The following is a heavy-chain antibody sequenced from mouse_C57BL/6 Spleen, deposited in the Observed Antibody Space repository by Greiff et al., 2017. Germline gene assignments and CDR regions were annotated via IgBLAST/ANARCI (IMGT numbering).Heavy chain of an antibody. J-gene: IGHJ3*01. D-gene: IGHD2-4*01. Sequence: EVMLVESGGGLVQPGGSLTLSCAASGFTFSDYYMYWVRQTPEKRLEWVAYISNGGGSTYYPDTVKGRVTISTDNAKNTLYLQMSRLKSEDTAMYYCARPYYDYDSSWFAYWGQGTLVTVSA. CDR2: ISNGGGST. CDR1: GFTFSDYY. CDR3: ARPYYDYDSSWFAY. V-gene: IGHV5-12*01.